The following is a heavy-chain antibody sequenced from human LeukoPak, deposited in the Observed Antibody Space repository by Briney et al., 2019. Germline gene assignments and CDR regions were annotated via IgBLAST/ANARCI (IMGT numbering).Heavy chain of an antibody. D-gene: IGHD3-22*01. V-gene: IGHV3-30*18. Sequence: GRSLRLSCAASGFTFSSYGMHWVRQAPGKGLEWVAVISYDGSNKYYADSVKGRFTISRDNSKNTLYLQMNSLRAEDTAMYYCAKDIHPYYDSSGWCYFDYWGQGTLVTVSS. CDR2: ISYDGSNK. J-gene: IGHJ4*02. CDR1: GFTFSSYG. CDR3: AKDIHPYYDSSGWCYFDY.